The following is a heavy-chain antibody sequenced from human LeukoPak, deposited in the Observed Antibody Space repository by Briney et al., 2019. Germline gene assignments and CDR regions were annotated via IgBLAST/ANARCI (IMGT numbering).Heavy chain of an antibody. J-gene: IGHJ1*01. V-gene: IGHV3-74*01. CDR2: TNNDGSYT. Sequence: PGVSLRLYCVASGFTVRGAWMHWVRQPRGEGLVWVARTNNDGSYTKYADSVKGRLTISRDNAKITLYLQMNNLRVEDTAVYYCARVSGPGMNEYFHLWGQGTLVTVSS. D-gene: IGHD3-10*01. CDR3: ARVSGPGMNEYFHL. CDR1: GFTVRGAW.